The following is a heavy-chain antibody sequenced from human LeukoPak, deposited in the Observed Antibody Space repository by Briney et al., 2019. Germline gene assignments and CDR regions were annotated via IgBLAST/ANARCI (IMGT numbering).Heavy chain of an antibody. CDR2: IYSGGST. Sequence: GGSLRLSCAASGFTVSSNYMSWVRQAPGKGLEWVSVIYSGGSTYCADSVKGRFTISRDNSKNTLYLQMNSLRAEDTAVYYCARGYGSGSYYNMNPQWNWFDPWGQGTLVTVSS. CDR3: ARGYGSGSYYNMNPQWNWFDP. CDR1: GFTVSSNY. D-gene: IGHD3-10*01. J-gene: IGHJ5*02. V-gene: IGHV3-53*05.